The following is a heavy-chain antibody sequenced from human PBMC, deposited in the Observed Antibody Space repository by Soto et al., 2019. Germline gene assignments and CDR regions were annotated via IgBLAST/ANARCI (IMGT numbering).Heavy chain of an antibody. CDR3: ARDQYGTPLEWLHPLDY. Sequence: QVQLVQSGAEVKKPGASVKVSCKASGYTFTSYGISWVRQAPGQGLEWMGWISAYNGNTNYAQKLQGRVTMTTDTSTSTAYMELMSLRSDDTAVYYCARDQYGTPLEWLHPLDYWGQGTLVTVSS. V-gene: IGHV1-18*04. CDR2: ISAYNGNT. CDR1: GYTFTSYG. D-gene: IGHD3-3*01. J-gene: IGHJ4*02.